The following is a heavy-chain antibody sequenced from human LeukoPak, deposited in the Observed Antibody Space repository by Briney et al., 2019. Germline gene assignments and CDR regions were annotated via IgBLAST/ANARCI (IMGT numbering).Heavy chain of an antibody. CDR1: GGSISSYY. J-gene: IGHJ4*02. Sequence: SETLSLTCTVSGGSISSYYWSWIRQPPGKGLEWIGYIYYSGSTNYNPSLRSRVTISLDKSRNQVSLMLTSVTAADTAVYYCARSLSPMLRGAPYYWGQGTLVTVSS. V-gene: IGHV4-59*12. CDR3: ARSLSPMLRGAPYY. D-gene: IGHD3-10*01. CDR2: IYYSGST.